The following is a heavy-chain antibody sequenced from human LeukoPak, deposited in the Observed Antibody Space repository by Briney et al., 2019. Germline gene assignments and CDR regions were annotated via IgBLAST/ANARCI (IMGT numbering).Heavy chain of an antibody. CDR3: ARGAYGSGSLGCFDP. CDR1: GGSFTSYY. Sequence: SETLSLTCTVSGGSFTSYYWSWIRQPAGKGLEFIGRINPSGNTNYNPSLKSRVTISMDTSKNQFSLKLTSVIATDTAVYYCARGAYGSGSLGCFDPRGQGTLVTVSS. D-gene: IGHD3-10*01. J-gene: IGHJ5*02. V-gene: IGHV4-4*07. CDR2: INPSGNT.